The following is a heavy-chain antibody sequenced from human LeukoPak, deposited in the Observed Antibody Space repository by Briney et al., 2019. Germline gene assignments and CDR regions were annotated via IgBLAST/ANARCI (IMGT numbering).Heavy chain of an antibody. V-gene: IGHV3-23*01. CDR1: GFIFSSHG. CDR3: ASTLCSGDNCYFDYYYMDV. J-gene: IGHJ6*03. Sequence: GGTLRLSCAASGFIFSSHGMNWVRQAPGKGLEWVSGISPSGDITYYADSVKGRFTISRDNAKKSLYLQMNSLRAEDTAVYYCASTLCSGDNCYFDYYYMDVWGKGTTVTISS. D-gene: IGHD2-15*01. CDR2: ISPSGDIT.